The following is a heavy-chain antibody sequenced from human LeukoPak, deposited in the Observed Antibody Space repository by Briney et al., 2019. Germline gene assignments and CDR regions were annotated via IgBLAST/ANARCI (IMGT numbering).Heavy chain of an antibody. Sequence: SETLSLTCTVSGGSVSSGSYYWSWIRQPPGKGLEWIGYIYYSGSTNYNPSLKSRVTISVDTSKNQFSLKLSSVTAADTAAYYCARGSNWGGFDYWGQGTLVTVSS. J-gene: IGHJ4*02. CDR1: GGSVSSGSYY. CDR2: IYYSGST. D-gene: IGHD7-27*01. CDR3: ARGSNWGGFDY. V-gene: IGHV4-61*01.